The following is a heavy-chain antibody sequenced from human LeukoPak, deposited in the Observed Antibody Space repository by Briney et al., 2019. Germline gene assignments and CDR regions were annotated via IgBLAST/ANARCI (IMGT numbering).Heavy chain of an antibody. Sequence: GGSLRLSCAASGFTFSNAWMSWVRQAPGKGLEWVGRIESKTDGGTTDYAAPVKGRFTISRDDSKNTLYLQMNSLKTEDTAVYYCTTRGYSYGYAYWGQGTLVTVSS. CDR1: GFTFSNAW. CDR3: TTRGYSYGYAY. J-gene: IGHJ4*02. V-gene: IGHV3-15*04. CDR2: IESKTDGGTT. D-gene: IGHD5-18*01.